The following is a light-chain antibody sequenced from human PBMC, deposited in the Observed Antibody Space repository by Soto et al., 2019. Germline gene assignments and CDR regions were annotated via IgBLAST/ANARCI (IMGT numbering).Light chain of an antibody. CDR3: MQSTQAYT. CDR1: QSLGHSDGNTY. V-gene: IGKV2-24*01. J-gene: IGKJ2*01. CDR2: VIS. Sequence: DIVLTQTPLSSPVTLGQPASISCRSSQSLGHSDGNTYLTWLQQTTGQPPRLLIYVISNRFCGVPYRFSGSGAGTDFTLKISRVEADDVGVYYCMQSTQAYTFGQGTKLEIK.